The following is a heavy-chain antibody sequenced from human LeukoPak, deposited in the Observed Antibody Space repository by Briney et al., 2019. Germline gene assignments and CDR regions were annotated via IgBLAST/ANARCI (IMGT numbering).Heavy chain of an antibody. D-gene: IGHD3-22*01. CDR3: ARDRYYYDSSGYYRLDY. V-gene: IGHV4-4*07. CDR1: GVSISSYY. CDR2: IYTSGST. J-gene: IGHJ4*02. Sequence: SETLSLTCTVSGVSISSYYWSWIRQPAGKGLEWIGRIYTSGSTNYNPSLKSRVTMSVDTSKNQFSLKLSSVTAADTAVYYCARDRYYYDSSGYYRLDYWGQGTLVTVSS.